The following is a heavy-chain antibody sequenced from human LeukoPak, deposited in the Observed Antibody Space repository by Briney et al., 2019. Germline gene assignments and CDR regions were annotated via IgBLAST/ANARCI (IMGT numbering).Heavy chain of an antibody. V-gene: IGHV4-59*01. CDR1: GGSISSYY. Sequence: SETLSLTCAVSGGSISSYYWSWIRQPPGKGLEWIGYIYYSGSTNYNPSLKSRVTISVDTSKNQFSLKLSSVTAADTAVYYCAREATPNFGEFDPWGQGTLVTVSS. CDR2: IYYSGST. D-gene: IGHD3-10*01. CDR3: AREATPNFGEFDP. J-gene: IGHJ5*02.